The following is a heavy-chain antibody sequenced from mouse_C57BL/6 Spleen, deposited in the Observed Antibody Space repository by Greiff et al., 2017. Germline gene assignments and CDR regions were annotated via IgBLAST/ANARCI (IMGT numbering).Heavy chain of an antibody. CDR2: ISSGSSTI. CDR1: GFTFSDYG. D-gene: IGHD6-1*01. CDR3: ARRRAAEGYWYFDV. J-gene: IGHJ1*03. V-gene: IGHV5-17*01. Sequence: EVQRVESGGGLVKPGGSLKLSCAASGFTFSDYGMHWVRQAPEKGLEWVAYISSGSSTIYYADTVKGRFTISRDNAKNTLFLQMTSLRSEDTAMXYCARRRAAEGYWYFDVWGTGTTVTVSS.